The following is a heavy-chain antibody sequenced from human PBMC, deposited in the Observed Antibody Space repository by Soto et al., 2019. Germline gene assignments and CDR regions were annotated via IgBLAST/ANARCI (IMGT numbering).Heavy chain of an antibody. V-gene: IGHV4-59*01. CDR2: IYYSGTT. Sequence: TLSLTCTVSGGSISSYYWSWIRQPPGKGLEWIGYIYYSGTTSYNPSLKSRVTISINTSKNQFSLKLSSVTAADTAVYYCAREDSRWFDPWGQGTLVTVSS. J-gene: IGHJ5*02. CDR1: GGSISSYY. CDR3: AREDSRWFDP.